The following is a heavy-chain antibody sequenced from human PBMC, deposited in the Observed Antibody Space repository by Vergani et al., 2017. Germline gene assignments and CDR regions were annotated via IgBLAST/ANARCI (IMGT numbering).Heavy chain of an antibody. V-gene: IGHV4-4*07. J-gene: IGHJ5*02. CDR3: ARVPTTVTTGYNWFDP. Sequence: QVQLQESGPGLVKPSETLSPTCTVPGGPISSYYWSWIRQPAGKGLEWIGPIYTSGSTNYNPSLKSRVTMSVDTTKNQFSLRLSSVTAADTAVYYCARVPTTVTTGYNWFDPWGQGTLVTVSS. CDR1: GGPISSYY. CDR2: IYTSGST. D-gene: IGHD4-17*01.